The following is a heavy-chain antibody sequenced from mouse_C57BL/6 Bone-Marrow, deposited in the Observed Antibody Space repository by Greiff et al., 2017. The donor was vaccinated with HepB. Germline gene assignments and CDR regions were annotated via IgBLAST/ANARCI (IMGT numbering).Heavy chain of an antibody. CDR2: IWSGGST. CDR3: ARRGLRRRIYAMDY. J-gene: IGHJ4*01. CDR1: GFSLTSYG. V-gene: IGHV2-2*01. Sequence: VQLVESGPGLVQPSQSLSITCTVSGFSLTSYGVHWVRQSPGKGLEWLGVIWSGGSTDYNAAFISRLSISKDNSKSQVFFKMNSLQADDTAIYYCARRGLRRRIYAMDYWGQGTSVTVSS.